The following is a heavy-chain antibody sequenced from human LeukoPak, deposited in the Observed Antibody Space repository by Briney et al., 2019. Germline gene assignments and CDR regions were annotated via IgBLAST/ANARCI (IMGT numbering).Heavy chain of an antibody. J-gene: IGHJ4*02. CDR2: INTNTGNP. D-gene: IGHD6-13*01. Sequence: GASVKVSCKASGYTFTSYAMNWVRQAPGQGLKWMGWINTNTGNPTYAQGFTGRFVFSLDTSVSTAYLQISSLKAEDTAVYYCARAGFTAGIAAAGSFSPRDYWGQGTLVTVSS. V-gene: IGHV7-4-1*02. CDR3: ARAGFTAGIAAAGSFSPRDY. CDR1: GYTFTSYA.